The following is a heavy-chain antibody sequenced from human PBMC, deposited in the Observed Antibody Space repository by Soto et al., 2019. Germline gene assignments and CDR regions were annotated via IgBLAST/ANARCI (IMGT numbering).Heavy chain of an antibody. CDR1: GFTFSSYA. J-gene: IGHJ4*02. Sequence: EVQLLEFGGGLVQPGGSLRLSCAASGFTFSSYAMSWVRQAPGKGLEWVSAISGSGGSTYYADSVKGRFTISRDNSNNTLYLQMNSLRAEDTAVYYCAKVGTVLWFGESSPIYYFDYGGQGTLFAVGS. CDR3: AKVGTVLWFGESSPIYYFDY. V-gene: IGHV3-23*01. CDR2: ISGSGGST. D-gene: IGHD3-10*01.